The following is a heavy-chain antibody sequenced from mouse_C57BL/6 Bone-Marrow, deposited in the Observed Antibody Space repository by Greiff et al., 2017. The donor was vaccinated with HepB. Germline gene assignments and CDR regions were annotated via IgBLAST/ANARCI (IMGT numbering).Heavy chain of an antibody. CDR1: GYTFTSYW. CDR2: IDPSDSDT. V-gene: IGHV1-69*01. J-gene: IGHJ3*01. Sequence: QVQLQQSGAELVMPGASVKLSCKASGYTFTSYWMHWVKQRPGQGLEWIGEIDPSDSDTNYNQKFKGKSTLTVDKSSSSAYMQLSSLTTEDSAVYYCARGFAYWGQGTLVTVSA. CDR3: ARGFAY.